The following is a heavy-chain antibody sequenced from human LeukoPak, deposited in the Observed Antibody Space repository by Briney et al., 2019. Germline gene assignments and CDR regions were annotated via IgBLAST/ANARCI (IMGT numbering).Heavy chain of an antibody. CDR2: INPSGGST. J-gene: IGHJ4*02. V-gene: IGHV1-46*01. Sequence: ASVKASCKASGYTFTNYYIQWVRQAPGQGLEWMGIINPSGGSTSYAQNFQGRVTMTRDASTSTVFMELSSLRSDDTAVYYCARVGVAGPFDYWGQGTLVTVSS. CDR1: GYTFTNYY. CDR3: ARVGVAGPFDY. D-gene: IGHD6-19*01.